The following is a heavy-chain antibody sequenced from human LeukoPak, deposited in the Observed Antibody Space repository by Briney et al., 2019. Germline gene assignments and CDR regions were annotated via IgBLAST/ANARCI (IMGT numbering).Heavy chain of an antibody. D-gene: IGHD3-3*01. CDR3: ARGGYYDFWSGYYFDY. V-gene: IGHV1-18*04. CDR2: ISAYNGNT. CDR1: GYTFTGYY. Sequence: ASVKVSCKASGYTFTGYYMHWVRQAPGQGLEWMGWISAYNGNTNYAQKLQGRVTMTTDTSTSTAYMELRSLRSDDTAVYYCARGGYYDFWSGYYFDYWGQGTLVTVSS. J-gene: IGHJ4*02.